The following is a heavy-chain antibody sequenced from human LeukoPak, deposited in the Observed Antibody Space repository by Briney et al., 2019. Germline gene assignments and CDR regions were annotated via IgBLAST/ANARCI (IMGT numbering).Heavy chain of an antibody. CDR1: GFTFSSYG. V-gene: IGHV3-30*03. J-gene: IGHJ3*02. CDR2: ISYDGSNK. Sequence: GGSLRLSCAASGFTFSSYGMHWVRQAPGKGLEWVAVISYDGSNKYYADSVKGRFTISRDNSKNTLYLQMNSLRAEDTAVYYCVRDARRGAFDIWGQGTMVTVSS. CDR3: VRDARRGAFDI.